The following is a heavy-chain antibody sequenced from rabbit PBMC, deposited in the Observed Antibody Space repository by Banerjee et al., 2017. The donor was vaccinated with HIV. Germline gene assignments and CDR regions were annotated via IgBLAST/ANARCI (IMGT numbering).Heavy chain of an antibody. J-gene: IGHJ4*01. D-gene: IGHD2-1*01. CDR1: GFSFSSGYD. Sequence: QQLVESGGGLVKPGASLTLTCKASGFSFSSGYDMCWVRQAPGKGLEWIASIYTVGGSTYYANWAKGRFTISKTSSTTVTLQMTSLTAADTATYFCARGGYDENYFNLWGPGTLVTVS. CDR2: IYTVGGST. CDR3: ARGGYDENYFNL. V-gene: IGHV1S40*01.